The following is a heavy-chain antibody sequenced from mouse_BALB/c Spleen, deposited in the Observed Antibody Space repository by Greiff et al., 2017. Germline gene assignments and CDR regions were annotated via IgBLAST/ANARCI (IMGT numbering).Heavy chain of an antibody. CDR2: INPSTGYT. J-gene: IGHJ4*01. CDR1: GYTFTSYW. D-gene: IGHD2-3*01. V-gene: IGHV1-7*01. CDR3: ARRTHDEGAMDY. Sequence: VQLQQSGAELAKPGASVKMSCKASGYTFTSYWMHWVKQRPGQGLEWIGYINPSTGYTEYNQKFKDKATLTADKSSSTAYMQLSSLTSEDSAVYYCARRTHDEGAMDYWGQGTSVTVSS.